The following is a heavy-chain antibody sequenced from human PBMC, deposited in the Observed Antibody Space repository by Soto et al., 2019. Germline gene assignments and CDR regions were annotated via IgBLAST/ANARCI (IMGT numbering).Heavy chain of an antibody. J-gene: IGHJ6*02. D-gene: IGHD6-13*01. CDR2: ISSVGTGT. V-gene: IGHV3-23*01. CDR1: AITFSGYA. CDR3: AKARQLVRNGMDV. Sequence: GSLRLSCAASAITFSGYAMTWVRQAPGRGLEWVSSISSVGTGTYYADSVKGRFTISRDNPKDTVYLQMNSLRAEDTAVYYCAKARQLVRNGMDVWGQGTTVTVS.